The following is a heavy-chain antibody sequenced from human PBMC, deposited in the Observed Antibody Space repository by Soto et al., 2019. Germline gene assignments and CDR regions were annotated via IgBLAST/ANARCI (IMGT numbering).Heavy chain of an antibody. V-gene: IGHV4-59*08. CDR2: IYYSGST. CDR3: ARLGGYYQAFDQ. CDR1: GGSISSYY. D-gene: IGHD3-22*01. Sequence: SETLSLTCTVSGGSISSYYGGWFRQPPGKGLEWIGYIYYSGSTTYHPSLKSRVTISVDTSKNQSSLNLTSVTAADTAVYYCARLGGYYQAFDQWGQGSLVTVS. J-gene: IGHJ4*02.